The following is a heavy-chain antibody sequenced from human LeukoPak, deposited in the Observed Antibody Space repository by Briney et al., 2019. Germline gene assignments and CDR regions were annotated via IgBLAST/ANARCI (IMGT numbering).Heavy chain of an antibody. V-gene: IGHV3-7*01. CDR3: ARDRALYDRSGYYYTEDDY. CDR2: IKQDGSEK. J-gene: IGHJ4*02. Sequence: PGGSLRLSCAASGFTFSNYWTSWVRQAPGKGLEWVANIKQDGSEKYYVDSVKGRFTISRDNAENSLYLQMNSLRADDTAVYYCARDRALYDRSGYYYTEDDYWGQGTLVTVSS. CDR1: GFTFSNYW. D-gene: IGHD3-22*01.